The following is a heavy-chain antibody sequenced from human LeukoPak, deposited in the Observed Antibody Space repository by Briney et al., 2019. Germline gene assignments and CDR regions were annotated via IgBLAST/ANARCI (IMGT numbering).Heavy chain of an antibody. J-gene: IGHJ4*02. CDR1: SYSFSSNM. Sequence: GGSLRLSCVVSSYSFSSNMMTWVRQAPGKGLEWVATILPGGRESYRVDSVKGRFTISRDNAKNSLYLQMSSLRAEDTAVYYMSAHGYWDQGTLVTVTS. V-gene: IGHV3-7*01. D-gene: IGHD3-16*01. CDR2: ILPGGRES. CDR3: SAHGY.